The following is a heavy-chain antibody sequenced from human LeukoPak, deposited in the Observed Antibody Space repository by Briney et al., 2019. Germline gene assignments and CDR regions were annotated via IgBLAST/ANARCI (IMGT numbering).Heavy chain of an antibody. V-gene: IGHV1-24*01. D-gene: IGHD2-15*01. J-gene: IGHJ3*02. CDR3: ATAVDVPPGDDAFDI. CDR1: GYTLTELS. CDR2: FDPEDGET. Sequence: GASVTVSYKVSGYTLTELSMHWVRQAPGKGLEWVGGFDPEDGETIYAQKFQGRVTMTEDTSTDTAYMELSSLRSEDTAVYYCATAVDVPPGDDAFDIWGQGTMVTVSS.